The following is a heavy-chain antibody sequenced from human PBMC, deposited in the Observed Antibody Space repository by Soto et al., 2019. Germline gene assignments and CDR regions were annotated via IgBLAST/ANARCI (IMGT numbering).Heavy chain of an antibody. CDR2: ISYDGNNK. J-gene: IGHJ6*02. D-gene: IGHD3-22*01. V-gene: IGHV3-30-3*01. CDR1: GFTFRSYA. Sequence: GGSLRLSCAASGFTFRSYAFHWVRQAPGKGLEWVSFISYDGNNKHYADSVKGRFTISRDSSKNTLYLQMNSLRAEDTAVYHCARDRSYYDSSCYYSTLYGMDVWGQGTTVTVS. CDR3: ARDRSYYDSSCYYSTLYGMDV.